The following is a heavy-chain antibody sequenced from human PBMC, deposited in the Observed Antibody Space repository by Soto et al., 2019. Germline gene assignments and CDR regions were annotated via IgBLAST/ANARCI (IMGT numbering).Heavy chain of an antibody. CDR3: ARLSYDYGSGSYLGGYYFDY. J-gene: IGHJ4*02. D-gene: IGHD3-10*01. CDR1: GGSISTYY. CDR2: IYYSGST. Sequence: SETLSLTCTVSGGSISTYYWSWIRQPPGKGLEWIGYIYYSGSTNYNPSLKSRVTISVDTSKNQFPLKLSSVTAADTAVYYCARLSYDYGSGSYLGGYYFDYWGQGTLVTVSS. V-gene: IGHV4-59*01.